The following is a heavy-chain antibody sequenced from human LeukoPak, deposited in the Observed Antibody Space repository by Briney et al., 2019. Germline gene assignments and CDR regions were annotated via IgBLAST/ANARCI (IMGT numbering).Heavy chain of an antibody. Sequence: GGSLRLSCAASGFSFSTFGMHWARRAPGKGLEWVAVIWNDGSKKFYAESVKGRFTISRDNSQNTLYLQMNRLRAEDTAVYYCGRDSLGGDYWGQGTLITVSS. J-gene: IGHJ4*02. V-gene: IGHV3-33*08. CDR2: IWNDGSKK. D-gene: IGHD3-16*01. CDR1: GFSFSTFG. CDR3: GRDSLGGDY.